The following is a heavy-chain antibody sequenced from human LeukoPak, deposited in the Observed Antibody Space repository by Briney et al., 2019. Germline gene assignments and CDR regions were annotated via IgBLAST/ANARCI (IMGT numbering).Heavy chain of an antibody. CDR1: GFTFSSSG. Sequence: GGSLRLSCAASGFTFSSSGMHWVRQAPGKGLEWVAFIQSDETDKYHADSVKGRFTISRDNSKNTLYLQLSSLRTEDTAVYYCVKEAPGDSSGYYYDGAFDIWGQGTMVTVSS. D-gene: IGHD3-22*01. CDR3: VKEAPGDSSGYYYDGAFDI. CDR2: IQSDETDK. V-gene: IGHV3-30*02. J-gene: IGHJ3*02.